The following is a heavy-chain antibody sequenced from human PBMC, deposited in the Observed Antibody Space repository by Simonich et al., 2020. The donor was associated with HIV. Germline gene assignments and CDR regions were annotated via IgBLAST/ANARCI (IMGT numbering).Heavy chain of an antibody. D-gene: IGHD2-21*02. CDR3: ARQRGGDDAFDI. CDR1: GYTFIGYN. J-gene: IGHJ3*02. Sequence: QVQLVQYGAEVKKPGASVKISCKASGYTFIGYNMHWVRQAPGQGLEVMGRIDPKSGGTNFEQKFQGRITMTRDTSISTFYMELSSLRSDDTAVYYCARQRGGDDAFDIWGHGTMVTVSS. CDR2: IDPKSGGT. V-gene: IGHV1-2*06.